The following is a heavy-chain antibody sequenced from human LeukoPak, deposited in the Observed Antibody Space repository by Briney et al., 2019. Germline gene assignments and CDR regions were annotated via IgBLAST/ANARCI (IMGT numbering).Heavy chain of an antibody. CDR1: GGSISSYY. CDR3: ARSIAAAGLGFDY. D-gene: IGHD6-13*01. J-gene: IGHJ4*02. CDR2: IYTSGST. Sequence: SETLSLTCTVSGGSISSYYWSWIRRPPGKGLEWIGYIYTSGSTNYNPSLKSRVTISVDTSKNQFSLKLSSVTAADTAVYYCARSIAAAGLGFDYWGQGTLVTVSS. V-gene: IGHV4-4*09.